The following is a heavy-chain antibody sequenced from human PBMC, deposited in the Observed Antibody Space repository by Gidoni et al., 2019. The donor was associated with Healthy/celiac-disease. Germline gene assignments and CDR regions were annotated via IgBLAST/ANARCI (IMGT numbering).Heavy chain of an antibody. CDR1: GFTFSNAW. J-gene: IGHJ4*02. CDR3: TTRTPPRTVTVTGYTDY. CDR2: IKSKTDGVTT. Sequence: EVQLVESGGGLVKPGGSLRLSCAASGFTFSNAWMSWVRQAPGKGLEWVGRIKSKTDGVTTDYAAPVKGRFTISRDDSKNTLYLQMNSLKTEDTAVYYCTTRTPPRTVTVTGYTDYWGQGTLVTVSS. V-gene: IGHV3-15*01. D-gene: IGHD4-17*01.